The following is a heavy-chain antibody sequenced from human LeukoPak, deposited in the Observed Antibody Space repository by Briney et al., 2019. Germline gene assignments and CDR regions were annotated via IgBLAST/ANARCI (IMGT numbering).Heavy chain of an antibody. CDR2: LSKSGNT. V-gene: IGHV4-59*01. D-gene: IGHD3-9*01. J-gene: IGHJ3*02. CDR3: ARARYVNSFYAFDI. CDR1: GXSISXYY. Sequence: SETLSLTCTVSGXSISXYYXXWXXXPXGXGLEWIXYLSKSGNTNYSPSLKSRVTIFGDTSKNQFFLKLSSVTAADTAMYYCARARYVNSFYAFDIWGQGTSVTVSS.